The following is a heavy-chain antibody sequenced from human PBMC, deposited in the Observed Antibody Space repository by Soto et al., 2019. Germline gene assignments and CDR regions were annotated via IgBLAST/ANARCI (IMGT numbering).Heavy chain of an antibody. CDR3: AKEGIAARPGDYYYYGMDV. J-gene: IGHJ6*02. CDR1: GFTFSSYA. D-gene: IGHD6-6*01. CDR2: ISGSGGST. V-gene: IGHV3-23*01. Sequence: GGSLRLSCAASGFTFSSYAMSWVRQAPGKGLEWGSAISGSGGSTYYADSVKGRFTISRDNSKNTLYLQMNSLRAEDTAVDYCAKEGIAARPGDYYYYGMDVWGQGTTVTVYS.